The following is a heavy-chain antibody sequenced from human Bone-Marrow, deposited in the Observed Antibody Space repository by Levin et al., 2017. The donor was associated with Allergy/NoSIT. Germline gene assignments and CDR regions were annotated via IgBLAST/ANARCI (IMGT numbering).Heavy chain of an antibody. J-gene: IGHJ4*02. Sequence: SCAASGFTFSSYGMHWVRQAPGKGLEWVAVISYDGSNKYYADSVKGRFTISRDNSKNTLYLQMNSLRAEDTAVYYCAKDLAGYYDSSGYYTPLDYWGQGTLVTVSS. CDR2: ISYDGSNK. CDR3: AKDLAGYYDSSGYYTPLDY. D-gene: IGHD3-22*01. V-gene: IGHV3-30*18. CDR1: GFTFSSYG.